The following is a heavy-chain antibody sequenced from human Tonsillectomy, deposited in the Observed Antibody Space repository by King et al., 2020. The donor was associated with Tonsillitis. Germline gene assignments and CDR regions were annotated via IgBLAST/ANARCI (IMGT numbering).Heavy chain of an antibody. CDR1: GDSISSSRYY. Sequence: QVQLQESGSGLVKPSETLSLTCTVSGDSISSSRYYWGWIRQPPGKGLEWIGTIHYSGTTYYNPSLKSRVTISVDTSKNQFSLKLSSATAADTAVYYCARHAGRSFYSYFDYWGQGTLVTVSS. D-gene: IGHD2-21*01. CDR3: ARHAGRSFYSYFDY. J-gene: IGHJ4*02. CDR2: IHYSGTT. V-gene: IGHV4-39*01.